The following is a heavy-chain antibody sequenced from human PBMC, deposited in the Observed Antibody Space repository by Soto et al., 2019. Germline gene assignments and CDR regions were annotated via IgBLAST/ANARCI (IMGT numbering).Heavy chain of an antibody. CDR1: GGSFSGYY. CDR3: AREYGGNSGTFDY. V-gene: IGHV4-34*01. Sequence: QVQLQQWGAGLLKPSETLSLTCAVYGGSFSGYYWSWIRQPPGKGLEWIGEINHSGSTNYNPSLKSRVPISVDTAKNQLALTLSSVTAADTAVYYCAREYGGNSGTFDYWGQGTLVTVSS. CDR2: INHSGST. D-gene: IGHD2-21*02. J-gene: IGHJ4*02.